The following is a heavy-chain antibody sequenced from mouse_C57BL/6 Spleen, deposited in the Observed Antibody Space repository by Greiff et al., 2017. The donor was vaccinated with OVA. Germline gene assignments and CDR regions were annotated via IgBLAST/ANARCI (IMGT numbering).Heavy chain of an antibody. J-gene: IGHJ3*01. CDR3: ARDEGGFYEGYYGEFAY. Sequence: EVKLMESGGGLVQSGRSLRLSCATSGFTFSDFYMEWVRHAPGKGLEWIAASRNKANDYTTEYSASVKGRFIVSRDTSQSILYLQMNALRAEDTAIYYCARDEGGFYEGYYGEFAYWGQGTLVTVSA. CDR1: GFTFSDFY. CDR2: SRNKANDYTT. D-gene: IGHD2-3*01. V-gene: IGHV7-1*01.